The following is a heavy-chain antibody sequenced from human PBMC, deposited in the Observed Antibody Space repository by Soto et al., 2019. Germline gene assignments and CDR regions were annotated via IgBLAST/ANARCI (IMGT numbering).Heavy chain of an antibody. D-gene: IGHD5-12*01. V-gene: IGHV3-48*01. Sequence: GGSLRLSCAASGFTLSSYAMSWVRQAPGKGLEWISYISSSSKTTSYADSVKGRFTISRDNAKNSLYLQMNSLRAEDTAVYYCARDPEKYSGSDLGIDYWGQGTLVTVSS. CDR1: GFTLSSYA. CDR3: ARDPEKYSGSDLGIDY. J-gene: IGHJ4*02. CDR2: ISSSSKTT.